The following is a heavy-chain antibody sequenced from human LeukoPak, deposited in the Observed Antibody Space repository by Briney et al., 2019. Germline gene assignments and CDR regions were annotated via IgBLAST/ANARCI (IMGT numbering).Heavy chain of an antibody. J-gene: IGHJ4*02. CDR1: GYTFTGYA. D-gene: IGHD1-7*01. CDR3: AREGAELPFDY. Sequence: ASVKVSCKASGYTFTGYAMHWVRQAPGQRLEWMGWINAGNGNTKYSQKFQGRVTITRDTSASTAYMEPSSLRSEDTAVYYCAREGAELPFDYWGQGTLVTVSS. CDR2: INAGNGNT. V-gene: IGHV1-3*01.